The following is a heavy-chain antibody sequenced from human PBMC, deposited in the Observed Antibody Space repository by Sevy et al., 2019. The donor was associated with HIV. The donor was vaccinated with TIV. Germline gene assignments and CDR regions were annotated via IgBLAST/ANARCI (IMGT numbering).Heavy chain of an antibody. CDR2: ISAYNDNT. Sequence: ASVKVSCKASGYTFTSYGFSWVRQAPGQGLEWMGWISAYNDNTNYAPKLQGRVTMTTDTSTSTAYMELRSLRSDDTAVYYCASGRNDYSSIGELSYYYYYMDVWGKGTTVTVSS. D-gene: IGHD4-4*01. CDR3: ASGRNDYSSIGELSYYYYYMDV. J-gene: IGHJ6*03. V-gene: IGHV1-18*01. CDR1: GYTFTSYG.